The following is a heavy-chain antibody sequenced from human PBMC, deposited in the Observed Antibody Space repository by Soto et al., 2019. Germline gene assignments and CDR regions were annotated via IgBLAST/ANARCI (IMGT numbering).Heavy chain of an antibody. V-gene: IGHV3-74*01. Sequence: GGSLRRACAASGCTIRNYWVHWVRQAPGKGLVWVSRINSDGSSTSYADSVKGRFTISRDNAKNTLYLQMNSLRAEDTAVYYSARGTASGYSYYYYMDVWGKGTTVTVS. CDR2: INSDGSST. CDR1: GCTIRNYW. J-gene: IGHJ6*03. D-gene: IGHD3-3*01. CDR3: ARGTASGYSYYYYMDV.